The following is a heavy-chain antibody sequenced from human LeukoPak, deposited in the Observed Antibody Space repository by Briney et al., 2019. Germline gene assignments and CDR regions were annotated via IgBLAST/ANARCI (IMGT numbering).Heavy chain of an antibody. CDR2: IYHTGTT. CDR1: GGLISRIEYY. Sequence: PSETLSLTCTVSGGLISRIEYYWGWVRQSPVKGLEWLGHIYHTGTTLYSPHLNNRLTVSVDSSKNQFSLKLSSVTAADTAVYYCARGVVVPAAIDAFDIWGQGTMVTVSS. CDR3: ARGVVVPAAIDAFDI. D-gene: IGHD2-2*01. V-gene: IGHV4-30-4*01. J-gene: IGHJ3*02.